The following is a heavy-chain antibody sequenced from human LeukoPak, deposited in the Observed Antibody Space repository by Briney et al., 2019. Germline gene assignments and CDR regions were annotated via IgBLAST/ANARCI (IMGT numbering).Heavy chain of an antibody. CDR2: IWYDGSNK. V-gene: IGHV3-33*01. CDR3: ATDRNSGKYYDY. D-gene: IGHD1-26*01. CDR1: GLTFRNYG. Sequence: GGSLSLSCAASGLTFRNYGMHWVRQAPGKGLEGVAVIWYDGSNKYYADSVKGRFTISRDNSKDTLYLQMNSLRAEDTAVYYCATDRNSGKYYDYWGQGTLVTVSS. J-gene: IGHJ4*02.